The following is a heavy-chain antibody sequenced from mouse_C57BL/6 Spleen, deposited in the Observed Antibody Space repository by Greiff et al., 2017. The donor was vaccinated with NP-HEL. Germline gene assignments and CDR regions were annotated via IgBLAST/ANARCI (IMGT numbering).Heavy chain of an antibody. Sequence: EVMLVESAGRLVKPGGSLTLSCAAPGFTFSSYAMSCVRQTPDKRLQWVATISDGGSYIYYPDNATGRFTISRDNAKNNLNLRISHLKSEDTTMYYFARNGGYYGSSYPDYRGKGTTLTVSS. CDR1: GFTFSSYA. V-gene: IGHV5-4*03. CDR3: ARNGGYYGSSYPDY. J-gene: IGHJ2*01. D-gene: IGHD1-1*01. CDR2: ISDGGSYI.